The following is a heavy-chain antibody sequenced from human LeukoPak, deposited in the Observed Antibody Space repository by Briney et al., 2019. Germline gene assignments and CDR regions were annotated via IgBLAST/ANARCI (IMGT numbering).Heavy chain of an antibody. D-gene: IGHD3-3*01. V-gene: IGHV4-4*07. CDR1: GGSISSYY. J-gene: IGHJ5*02. CDR2: IYTSGST. Sequence: SETLSLTCTVSGGSISSYYWSWIRQPAGKGLEWIGRIYTSGSTNYNPSLKSRVTMSVDTPKNQFSLKLSSVTAADTAVYYCARGGADFWSGYSHLNWFDPWGQGTLVTVSS. CDR3: ARGGADFWSGYSHLNWFDP.